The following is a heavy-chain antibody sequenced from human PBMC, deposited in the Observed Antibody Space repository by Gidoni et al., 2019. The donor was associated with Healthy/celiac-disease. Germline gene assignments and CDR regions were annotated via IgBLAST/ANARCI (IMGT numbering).Heavy chain of an antibody. CDR3: AGGMYSSSSLQNYYYYGMDV. D-gene: IGHD6-6*01. CDR2: IYYSGST. J-gene: IGHJ6*02. Sequence: QVQLQESGHGLVKPSETLSLPCTVSGGSISSYYWSWIRQPPGKGLEWIGYIYYSGSTNYNPSLKSRVTISVDTSKNQFSLKLSSVTAADTAVYYCAGGMYSSSSLQNYYYYGMDVWGQGTTVTVSS. CDR1: GGSISSYY. V-gene: IGHV4-59*08.